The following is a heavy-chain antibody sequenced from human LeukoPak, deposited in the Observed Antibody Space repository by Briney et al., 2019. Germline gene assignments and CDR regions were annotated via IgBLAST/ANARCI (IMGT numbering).Heavy chain of an antibody. CDR3: ASGPIAAAGTNYGMDV. CDR2: IIPILGIA. V-gene: IGHV1-69*04. J-gene: IGHJ6*02. Sequence: ASVKLSCKASGGTFSSYAISWVRQAPGQGLEWMGRIIPILGIASYAQKFQGRVTITADKSTSTAYTELSSLRSEDTAVYYCASGPIAAAGTNYGMDVWGQGTTVTVSS. CDR1: GGTFSSYA. D-gene: IGHD6-13*01.